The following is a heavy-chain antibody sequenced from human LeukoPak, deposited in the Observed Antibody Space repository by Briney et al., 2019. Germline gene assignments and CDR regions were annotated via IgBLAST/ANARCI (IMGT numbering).Heavy chain of an antibody. CDR3: AKGTMVRGDRDF. D-gene: IGHD3-10*01. CDR1: GFSFSSYA. Sequence: GGSLRLSGAASGFSFSSYAMSWVRQAPGKGLEWVSAISGNGDSTYYADSVKGRFTISRDNSKNTLYLQMNSLRAEDTAVYYCAKGTMVRGDRDFWGQGTLVTVSS. V-gene: IGHV3-23*01. CDR2: ISGNGDST. J-gene: IGHJ4*02.